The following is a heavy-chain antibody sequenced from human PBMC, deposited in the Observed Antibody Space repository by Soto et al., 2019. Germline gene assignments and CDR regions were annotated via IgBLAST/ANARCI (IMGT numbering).Heavy chain of an antibody. V-gene: IGHV1-18*01. CDR3: ARDPYHVLMVNAPNLYGMDV. CDR2: ISTYSGNT. Sequence: QVQLVQSGAEVKKPGASVKVSYKASGYTFTTYDISWVRQAPGQGLEWMGRISTYSGNTNYPQSLQGRLTMTTDTSTTTAYMELRSLRSDDTAVYYCARDPYHVLMVNAPNLYGMDVWGQGTTVTVSS. D-gene: IGHD2-8*01. J-gene: IGHJ6*02. CDR1: GYTFTTYD.